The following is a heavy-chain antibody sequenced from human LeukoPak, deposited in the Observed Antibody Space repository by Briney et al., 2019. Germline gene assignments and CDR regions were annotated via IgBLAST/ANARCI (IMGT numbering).Heavy chain of an antibody. CDR2: ISSNGGST. CDR3: VRGDYGDYTLFDY. J-gene: IGHJ4*02. Sequence: GGSLRLSCSASGFTFSSYAMYWVRQAPGKGLEYVSAISSNGGSTYYADSVKGRFTISRDNSKNTLYLQMNSLRAEDTAVYYCVRGDYGDYTLFDYWGQGTLVTVSS. D-gene: IGHD4-17*01. CDR1: GFTFSSYA. V-gene: IGHV3-64*04.